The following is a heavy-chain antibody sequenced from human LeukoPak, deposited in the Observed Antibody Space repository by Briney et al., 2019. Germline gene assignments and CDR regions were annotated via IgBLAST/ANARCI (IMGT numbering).Heavy chain of an antibody. CDR1: GSTFTGYY. V-gene: IGHV1-2*06. Sequence: ASVKPSCKASGSTFTGYYMHCVRQSPGQGLEWMGRINPNSGGTNYAQKFQGRVTMTRDTSISTAYMELSRLRSDDTAVYYCARGPPNWGYDYWGPGTLVTVSS. CDR2: INPNSGGT. D-gene: IGHD7-27*01. J-gene: IGHJ4*02. CDR3: ARGPPNWGYDY.